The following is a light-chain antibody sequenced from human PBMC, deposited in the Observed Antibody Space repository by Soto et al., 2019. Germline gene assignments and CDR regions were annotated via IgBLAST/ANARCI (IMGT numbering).Light chain of an antibody. Sequence: DIQMTQSPSSLSASVGDRVTITCRASQSISSYLNWYQQKPGKAPKLLIYAASSLQSGVPSRFSGSGSATDFILTISSLQPEDFATYYCQQSYSTPETFGQGTKVEIK. J-gene: IGKJ1*01. CDR1: QSISSY. CDR3: QQSYSTPET. CDR2: AAS. V-gene: IGKV1-39*01.